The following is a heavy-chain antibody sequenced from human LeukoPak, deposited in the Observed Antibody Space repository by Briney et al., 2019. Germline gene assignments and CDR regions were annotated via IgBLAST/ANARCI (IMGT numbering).Heavy chain of an antibody. D-gene: IGHD3-22*01. Sequence: SETLSLTCTVSGGSISSYFWNWIRQPPGKGLEWIGYIYYSGSTNYNPSLKSRVTISVDTSKNQFSLKLSSVTAADTAVYYCARSTYYYDSSGYSYYSYYYMDVWGKGTTVTISS. CDR1: GGSISSYF. CDR3: ARSTYYYDSSGYSYYSYYYMDV. J-gene: IGHJ6*03. CDR2: IYYSGST. V-gene: IGHV4-59*01.